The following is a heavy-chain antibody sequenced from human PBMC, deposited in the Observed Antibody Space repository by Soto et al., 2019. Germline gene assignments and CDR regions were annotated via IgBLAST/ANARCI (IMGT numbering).Heavy chain of an antibody. CDR3: ARAPNDYNYHYYGLDV. J-gene: IGHJ6*02. V-gene: IGHV4-59*01. CDR1: GGSISSYY. CDR2: IYYSGNT. D-gene: IGHD4-4*01. Sequence: QVQLQESGPGLVKPSETLSLTCVVSGGSISSYYWSWIRQPPGKGLECIGYIYYSGNTKYNPSLESRVTISVDMSKDQCSLNLRSVTAADTAVYYCARAPNDYNYHYYGLDVWGQGTTVTVSS.